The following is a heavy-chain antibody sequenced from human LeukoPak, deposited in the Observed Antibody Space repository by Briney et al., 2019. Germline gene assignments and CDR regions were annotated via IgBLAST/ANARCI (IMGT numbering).Heavy chain of an antibody. CDR2: IYYSGST. CDR1: GGSISSYY. D-gene: IGHD2-15*01. V-gene: IGHV4-59*01. Sequence: DPSETLSLTCTVSGGSISSYYWSWIRQPPGKGLEWIGYIYYSGSTNYNPSLKSRVTISVDTSKNQFSLKLSSVTAADTAVYYCARSPVGAELLTYYYYMDVWGKGTTVTISS. CDR3: ARSPVGAELLTYYYYMDV. J-gene: IGHJ6*03.